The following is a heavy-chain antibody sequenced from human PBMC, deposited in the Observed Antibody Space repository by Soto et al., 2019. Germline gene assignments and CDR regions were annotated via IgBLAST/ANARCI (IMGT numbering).Heavy chain of an antibody. CDR3: ARGSWSIRFHH. CDR2: IYHNXGT. Sequence: XXTLSLTCAVYRDSFSSNYYWTWIRQPPGKGLEWSGXIYHNXGTNYRPSLKXXVTISEDTXXGQLSLNLNSVTDADTDVYYCARGSWSIRFHHWRKGSLVTVYS. V-gene: IGHV4-34*01. CDR1: RDSFSSNYY. D-gene: IGHD1-20*01. J-gene: IGHJ4*02.